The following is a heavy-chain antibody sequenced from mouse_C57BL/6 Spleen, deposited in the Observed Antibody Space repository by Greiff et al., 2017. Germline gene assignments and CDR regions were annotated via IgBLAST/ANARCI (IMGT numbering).Heavy chain of an antibody. D-gene: IGHD3-3*01. CDR3: ARGDHLFDY. V-gene: IGHV2-2*01. CDR1: GFSLTSYG. Sequence: QVQLKESGPGLVQPSPSLSISCTVSGFSLTSYGVHWVRQSPGKGLEWLGVIWRGGSTDYNAAFISRLSISKDNSKTQVTFKMNSLQADDTAIYYCARGDHLFDYWGQGTTLTVSS. CDR2: IWRGGST. J-gene: IGHJ2*01.